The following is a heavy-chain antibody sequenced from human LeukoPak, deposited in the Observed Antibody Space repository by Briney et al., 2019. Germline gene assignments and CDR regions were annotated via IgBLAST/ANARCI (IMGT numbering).Heavy chain of an antibody. Sequence: PGGSLRLSCAASGFTFSDYYMSWIRQAPGKGLEWVSYISSSGSTIYYADSVKGRFTSSRDNAKNSLYLQMNSLRAEDTAVYCCARVGGYCSSTSCWGENWFDPWGQGTLVTVSS. D-gene: IGHD2-2*01. V-gene: IGHV3-11*04. CDR2: ISSSGSTI. CDR3: ARVGGYCSSTSCWGENWFDP. J-gene: IGHJ5*02. CDR1: GFTFSDYY.